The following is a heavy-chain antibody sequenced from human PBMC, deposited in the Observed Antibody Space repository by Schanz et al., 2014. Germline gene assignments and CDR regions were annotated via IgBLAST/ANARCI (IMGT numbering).Heavy chain of an antibody. CDR1: GFTFSIHY. Sequence: EVQLVESGGGLVQPGGSLRLSCAASGFTFSIHYMSWVRQAPGKGLEWVAKIKPDGSEKLYVDSVRGRFAVSRDNVKNLLYLEMNSLRAEDTAMYYCARENLNWEAFDIWGQGTVVTVSS. J-gene: IGHJ3*02. CDR3: ARENLNWEAFDI. CDR2: IKPDGSEK. D-gene: IGHD7-27*01. V-gene: IGHV3-7*01.